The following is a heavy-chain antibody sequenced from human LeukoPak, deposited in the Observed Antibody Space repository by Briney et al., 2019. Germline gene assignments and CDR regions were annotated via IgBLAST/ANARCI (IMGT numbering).Heavy chain of an antibody. CDR1: GFTFSSYA. CDR2: ISGSGDNT. V-gene: IGHV3-23*01. D-gene: IGHD4-17*01. CDR3: AKGRGTAVTSAANY. Sequence: GGSLRLSCAASGFTFSSYAMSWVRQAPGKGLEWVSAISGSGDNTYYADSVKDRFTISRDNSKTTVSLQMNSLRAEDTAVYYCAKGRGTAVTSAANYWGQGTLVTVSS. J-gene: IGHJ4*02.